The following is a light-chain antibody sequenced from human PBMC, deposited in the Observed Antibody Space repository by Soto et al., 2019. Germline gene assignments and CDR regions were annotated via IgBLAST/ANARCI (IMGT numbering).Light chain of an antibody. J-gene: IGKJ4*01. CDR3: QQRSNWPLT. Sequence: VLTQSPDTLSLYPGERATLSCRASQSVSSSYLAWYQQKPGQAPRLLIYGASSRATGIPDRFSGSGSGTDFTLTISRLEPEDFAVYYCQQRSNWPLTFGGGTKVDIK. V-gene: IGKV3D-20*02. CDR2: GAS. CDR1: QSVSSSY.